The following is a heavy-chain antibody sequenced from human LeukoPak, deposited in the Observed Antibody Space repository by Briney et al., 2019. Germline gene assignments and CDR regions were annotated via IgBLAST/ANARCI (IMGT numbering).Heavy chain of an antibody. CDR2: IKQDGSEK. V-gene: IGHV3-7*01. J-gene: IGHJ4*02. D-gene: IGHD1-26*01. CDR3: ARGGGYSGSFNDY. Sequence: GGSLRLSCAASGFTFSSYWRSWVRQAPGKGLEWVANIKQDGSEKYYVDSVKGRFTISRDNAKNSLYLQMNSLRAEDTAVYYCARGGGYSGSFNDYWGQGTLVTVSS. CDR1: GFTFSSYW.